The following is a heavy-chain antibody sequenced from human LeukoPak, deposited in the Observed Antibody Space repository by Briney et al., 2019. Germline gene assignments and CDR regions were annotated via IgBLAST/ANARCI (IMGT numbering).Heavy chain of an antibody. D-gene: IGHD6-13*01. Sequence: SQTLSLTCTVSGGSISSGGYYWSWIRQHPGKGLEWIGYIYYSGSTYYNPSLKSRVTISVDTSKNQFSLKLSSVTAADTAVYYCASSSWYNYYYYYMDVWGKGTTVTVSS. CDR1: GGSISSGGYY. CDR2: IYYSGST. V-gene: IGHV4-31*03. J-gene: IGHJ6*03. CDR3: ASSSWYNYYYYYMDV.